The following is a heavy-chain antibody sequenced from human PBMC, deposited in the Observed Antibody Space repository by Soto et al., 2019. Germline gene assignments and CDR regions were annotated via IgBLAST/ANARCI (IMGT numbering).Heavy chain of an antibody. CDR2: ISGSGGST. D-gene: IGHD3-22*01. Sequence: GGSLRLSCAASGFTFSSYAMSWVHQAPGKGLEWVSAISGSGGSTYYADSVKGRFTISRDNAKNTLYLQMNSLRAEDTAVYYCARRPLTDYYDGSGYQADYIDFWGQGTLVTVSS. CDR1: GFTFSSYA. CDR3: ARRPLTDYYDGSGYQADYIDF. V-gene: IGHV3-23*01. J-gene: IGHJ4*02.